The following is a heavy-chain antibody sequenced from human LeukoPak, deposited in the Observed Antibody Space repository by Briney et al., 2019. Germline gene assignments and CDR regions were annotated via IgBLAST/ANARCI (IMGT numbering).Heavy chain of an antibody. Sequence: GGSLRLSCIVSGFSFSSNWMSWVRQAPGKGLEWVANIKYDGREKYYVDSVKGRFTISRDNAKNPLYLQMNSLRVEDTAVYYCAKDLGYGGNPPVYFDYWGQGTLVTVSS. CDR3: AKDLGYGGNPPVYFDY. J-gene: IGHJ4*02. V-gene: IGHV3-7*01. D-gene: IGHD4-23*01. CDR1: GFSFSSNW. CDR2: IKYDGREK.